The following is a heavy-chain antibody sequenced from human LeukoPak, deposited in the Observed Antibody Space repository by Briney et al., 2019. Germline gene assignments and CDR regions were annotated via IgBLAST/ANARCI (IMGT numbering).Heavy chain of an antibody. Sequence: PGRSLRLSCAASGFAVSSNYMSWVRQAPGKGLEWVSVIYSSGGTYYADSVRGRFTISRDNSKNTLYLQMNSLRVEDMALYYCARDSISSGSMDLWGQGTLVTVS. CDR3: ARDSISSGSMDL. J-gene: IGHJ4*02. D-gene: IGHD3-22*01. CDR1: GFAVSSNY. CDR2: IYSSGGT. V-gene: IGHV3-53*01.